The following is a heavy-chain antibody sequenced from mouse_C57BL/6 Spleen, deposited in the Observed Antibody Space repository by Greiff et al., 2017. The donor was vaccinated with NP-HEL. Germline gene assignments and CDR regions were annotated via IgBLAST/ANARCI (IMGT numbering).Heavy chain of an antibody. CDR1: GYTFTDYE. Sequence: QVQLQQSGAELVRPGASVTLSCKASGYTFTDYEMHWVKQTPVHGLEWIGAIDPETGGTAYNQKFKGKAILTADKSSSTAYMELRSLTSEDSAVYYCTRSTYYGSSPLDYWGQGTTLTVSS. V-gene: IGHV1-15*01. J-gene: IGHJ2*01. D-gene: IGHD1-1*01. CDR3: TRSTYYGSSPLDY. CDR2: IDPETGGT.